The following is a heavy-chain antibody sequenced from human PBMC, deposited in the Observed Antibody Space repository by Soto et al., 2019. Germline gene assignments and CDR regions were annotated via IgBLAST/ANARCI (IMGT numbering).Heavy chain of an antibody. CDR2: IIPIFGTA. D-gene: IGHD2-2*01. CDR3: ARAKYPIRVGLTLFDY. CDR1: GGTFSSYS. V-gene: IGHV1-69*13. J-gene: IGHJ4*02. Sequence: SVKVSCKASGGTFSSYSISWVLQAPGQGLEWMGGIIPIFGTANYAQKFQGRVTITADESTSTAYMELSSLRSEDTAVYYCARAKYPIRVGLTLFDYWGQGTLVTVSS.